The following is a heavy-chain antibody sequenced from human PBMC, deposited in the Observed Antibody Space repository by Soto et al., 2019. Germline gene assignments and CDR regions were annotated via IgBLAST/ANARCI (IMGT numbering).Heavy chain of an antibody. CDR3: AKNGQPPYYYYGLDV. CDR2: ISGYNGDT. CDR1: GYTFSRYG. J-gene: IGHJ6*02. Sequence: QGQLVQSGGEVKKPGASVKVSCKASGYTFSRYGISWVRQAPGQGLEWMGWISGYNGDTNYAQKFQGRVTMTIVTSTTTAYMELRGLTSDDTAIYYCAKNGQPPYYYYGLDVWGQGTTVTVSS. D-gene: IGHD2-8*01. V-gene: IGHV1-18*01.